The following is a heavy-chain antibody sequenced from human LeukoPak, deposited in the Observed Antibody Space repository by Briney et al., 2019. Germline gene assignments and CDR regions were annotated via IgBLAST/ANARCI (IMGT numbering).Heavy chain of an antibody. J-gene: IGHJ3*02. D-gene: IGHD1-1*01. CDR2: LYSGGSA. Sequence: GGSLRLSCAASGITVSSNYMTWVRQAPRKGLEWVSVLYSGGSAHYADSVMGRFTISRDNSKNTLYLHMNSLRAEDTAMFYCARSKLERGAFDIWGLGTMVTVSS. V-gene: IGHV3-66*01. CDR3: ARSKLERGAFDI. CDR1: GITVSSNY.